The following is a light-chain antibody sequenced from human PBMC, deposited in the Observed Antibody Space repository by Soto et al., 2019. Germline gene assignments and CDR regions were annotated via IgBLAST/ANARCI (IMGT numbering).Light chain of an antibody. J-gene: IGKJ1*01. Sequence: EIVLTPSPGTLSLSPGERAPLSFRASQSVSSSYLAWYQQKPGQAPRLLIYGASSRATGIPDRFSGSGSGTDFTLTISRLEPEDFAVYYRQQYGNSPQTCGQGTTVDIK. CDR3: QQYGNSPQT. CDR2: GAS. CDR1: QSVSSSY. V-gene: IGKV3-20*01.